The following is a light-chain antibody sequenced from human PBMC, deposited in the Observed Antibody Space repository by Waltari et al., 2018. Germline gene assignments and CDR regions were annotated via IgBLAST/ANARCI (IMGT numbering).Light chain of an antibody. CDR2: WAS. J-gene: IGKJ1*01. CDR1: QNVLYNSNNKYY. Sequence: DIVLTQSPDSLVLSLGERATINCKASQNVLYNSNNKYYLGWDQQKPGQPPKLLIYWASTRESGVPDRFSGTGSGTDFTLTISSLQAEDVAVYYCHQYFSPHWTFGQGTKVEIK. V-gene: IGKV4-1*01. CDR3: HQYFSPHWT.